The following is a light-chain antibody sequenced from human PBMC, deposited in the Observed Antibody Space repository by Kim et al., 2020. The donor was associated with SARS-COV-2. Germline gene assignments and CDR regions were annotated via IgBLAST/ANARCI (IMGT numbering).Light chain of an antibody. CDR1: SSDVGGYTY. Sequence: GQAVTITGTGPSSDVGGYTYVSGYQQHPGKAPKLIIYDVSKRPSGVPDRFSGSKSGNTASLTISGLQAEDEADYYCCSYAGSYNWVFGGGTQLTVL. J-gene: IGLJ3*02. CDR2: DVS. CDR3: CSYAGSYNWV. V-gene: IGLV2-11*01.